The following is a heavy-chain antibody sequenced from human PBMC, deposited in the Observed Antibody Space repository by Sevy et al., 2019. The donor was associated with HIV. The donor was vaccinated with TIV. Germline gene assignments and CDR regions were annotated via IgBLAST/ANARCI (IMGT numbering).Heavy chain of an antibody. CDR2: ISGSDGTT. CDR1: GFPFSKYA. J-gene: IGHJ6*02. D-gene: IGHD1-26*01. V-gene: IGHV3-23*01. CDR3: AKDGGRVGTTYYYYGMDV. Sequence: GGSLILSCAASGFPFSKYAMTWVRQAPGKGLEWVSIISGSDGTTYYADSVKGRFTISRDNSKNTLYLQMNSLRAEDTAIYYCAKDGGRVGTTYYYYGMDVWGQGTTVTVSS.